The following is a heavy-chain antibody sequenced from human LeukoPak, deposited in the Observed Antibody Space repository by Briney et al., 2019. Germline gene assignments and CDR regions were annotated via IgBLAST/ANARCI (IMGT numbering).Heavy chain of an antibody. CDR1: GVTFSSHS. D-gene: IGHD3-10*01. J-gene: IGHJ5*01. V-gene: IGHV3-74*01. CDR2: ISNDGTST. CDR3: ARGWFGPDS. Sequence: GGSLRLSCAASGVTFSSHSMHWVRQAPGKGLVWVSGISNDGTSTTYADSVKGRFTISRDNAKNTLYLQMHSLRAEDTAVYSCARGWFGPDSCGQGTLVIVSS.